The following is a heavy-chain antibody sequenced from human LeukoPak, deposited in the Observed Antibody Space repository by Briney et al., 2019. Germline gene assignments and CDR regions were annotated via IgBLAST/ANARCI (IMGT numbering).Heavy chain of an antibody. D-gene: IGHD6-19*01. J-gene: IGHJ4*02. CDR3: ARTVAGKLVFDD. CDR1: GGSISSGGYY. CDR2: IYYSGST. V-gene: IGHV4-39*07. Sequence: SETLSLTCTVSGGSISSGGYYWGWIRQPPGKGLEWIGSIYYSGSTYASPSLKSRVTTSVDTSKNQFSLKLSSVTAADTAMYYCARTVAGKLVFDDWGQGTLVTVSS.